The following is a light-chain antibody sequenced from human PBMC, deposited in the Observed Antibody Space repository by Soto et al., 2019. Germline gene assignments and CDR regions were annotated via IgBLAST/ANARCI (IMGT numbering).Light chain of an antibody. CDR1: SSDVGGYNY. V-gene: IGLV2-11*01. Sequence: QSVLTQPRSVSGSPGQSVTISCTGTSSDVGGYNYVSWYQHHPGKAPKLMIYDVNKRPSGVPDRFSGSKSGSTASLTISGLQAEDEADYYCCSYAGPNVFGTGTKVTVL. CDR3: CSYAGPNV. J-gene: IGLJ1*01. CDR2: DVN.